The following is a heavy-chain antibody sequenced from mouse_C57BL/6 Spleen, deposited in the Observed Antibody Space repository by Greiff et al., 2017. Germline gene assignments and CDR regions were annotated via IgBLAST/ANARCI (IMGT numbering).Heavy chain of an antibody. D-gene: IGHD2-4*01. Sequence: EVQLQESGAELVKPGASVKLSCTASGFNIKDYYMHWVKQRPEQGLEWIGRIDPEDGESTYATKLQGNATITADTSSNTAYLQLSSQTSEDTAVYYCARWGLRRGYFDYWGQGTTLTVSS. CDR3: ARWGLRRGYFDY. V-gene: IGHV14-2*01. J-gene: IGHJ2*01. CDR2: IDPEDGES. CDR1: GFNIKDYY.